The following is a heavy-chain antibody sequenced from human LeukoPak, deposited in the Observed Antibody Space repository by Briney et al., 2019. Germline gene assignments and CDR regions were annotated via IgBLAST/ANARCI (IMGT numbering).Heavy chain of an antibody. V-gene: IGHV4-31*03. CDR1: GGSISSGGYY. D-gene: IGHD2-2*01. CDR2: IYYSGST. CDR3: ATGGGYQLLPFDY. J-gene: IGHJ4*02. Sequence: SETLSLTCTVSGGSISSGGYYWSWIRQHPGKGLEWIGYIYYSGSTYYNPSLKSRVTISVDTSKNQFSLKLSSVTAADTAVYYCATGGGYQLLPFDYWGQGTLVTVSS.